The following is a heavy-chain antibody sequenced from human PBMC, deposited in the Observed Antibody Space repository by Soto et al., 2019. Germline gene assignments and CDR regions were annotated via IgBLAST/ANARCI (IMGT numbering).Heavy chain of an antibody. CDR2: IYDGGRT. V-gene: IGHV4-30-4*01. CDR3: GGEGGGGNYFDY. CDR1: GGSISTVDYW. D-gene: IGHD3-16*01. Sequence: PSETLSLTCTVSGGSISTVDYWWSWIRQSPDMGLEWIGHIYDGGRTYNNPSLESRVTMSVDTSKKQFSLKLSSVTAADTAVFYCGGEGGGGNYFDYWGQGTPVTVSS. J-gene: IGHJ4*02.